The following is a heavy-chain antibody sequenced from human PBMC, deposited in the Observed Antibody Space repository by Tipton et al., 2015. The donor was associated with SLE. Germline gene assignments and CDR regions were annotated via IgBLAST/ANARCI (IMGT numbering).Heavy chain of an antibody. CDR2: IYSAGST. Sequence: SLRLSCAASGFSFTSYAMNWVRQAPGKGLEWVSLIYSAGSTSYADSVKGRFTVSRDTSKNTLYLQMNSLRAEDTAVYYCAKDTDFDYWGQGSPVSISS. V-gene: IGHV3-23*03. CDR3: AKDTDFDY. CDR1: GFSFTSYA. J-gene: IGHJ4*02.